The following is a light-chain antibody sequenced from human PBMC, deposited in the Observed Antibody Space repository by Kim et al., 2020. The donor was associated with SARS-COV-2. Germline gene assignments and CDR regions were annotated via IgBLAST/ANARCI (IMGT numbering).Light chain of an antibody. CDR3: QQYMNYPYT. CDR1: QDINNY. J-gene: IGKJ2*01. V-gene: IGKV1-16*01. Sequence: SASVGDRVTMICRASQDINNYLAWFQQKPGRAPKSLMYAASSLQDGVPPRFSGSGSRSEFTLTISDLQPEDFATYYCQQYMNYPYTFGQGTKLEI. CDR2: AAS.